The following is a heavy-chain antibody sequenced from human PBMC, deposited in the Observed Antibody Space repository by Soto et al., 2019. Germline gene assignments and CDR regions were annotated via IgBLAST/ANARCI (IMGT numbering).Heavy chain of an antibody. CDR2: INAGNGNT. V-gene: IGHV1-3*01. J-gene: IGHJ5*02. CDR3: ARAPITMVRKTGSWFDP. CDR1: GYTFTSYA. D-gene: IGHD3-10*01. Sequence: ASVKVSCKASGYTFTSYAMHWVRQAPGQRLEWMGWINAGNGNTKYSQKFQGRVTITRDTSASTAYMELSSLRSEDTAVYYCARAPITMVRKTGSWFDPWGQGTLVTVSS.